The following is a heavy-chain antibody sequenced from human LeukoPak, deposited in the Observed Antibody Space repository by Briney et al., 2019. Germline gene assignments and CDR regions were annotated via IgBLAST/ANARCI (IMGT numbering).Heavy chain of an antibody. J-gene: IGHJ3*02. CDR3: ARDQDSSSWYGAFDI. CDR2: MNPNSGNT. CDR1: GYTFTSYD. V-gene: IGHV1-8*01. Sequence: ASVKVSCKASGYTFTSYDINWVRQATGQGLEWMGWMNPNSGNTGYAQKFQGRVTMTRDTSTSTVYMELSSLRSEDTAVYYCARDQDSSSWYGAFDIWGQGTMVTVSS. D-gene: IGHD6-13*01.